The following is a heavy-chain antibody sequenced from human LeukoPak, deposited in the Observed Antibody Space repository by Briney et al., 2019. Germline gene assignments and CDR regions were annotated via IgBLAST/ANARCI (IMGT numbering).Heavy chain of an antibody. Sequence: ASVKVSCKASGYTFITYYMHWVRQAPGQGLEWMGWINPNSGGTNYAQKFQGRVTMTRDTSISTAYMDLSRLRSDDTAVYYCARGMGVLVPAATWFDPWGQGTLVTVSS. CDR1: GYTFITYY. CDR2: INPNSGGT. D-gene: IGHD2-2*01. J-gene: IGHJ5*02. CDR3: ARGMGVLVPAATWFDP. V-gene: IGHV1-2*02.